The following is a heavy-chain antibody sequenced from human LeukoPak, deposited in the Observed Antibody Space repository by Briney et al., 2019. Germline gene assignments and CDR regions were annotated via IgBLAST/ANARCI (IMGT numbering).Heavy chain of an antibody. D-gene: IGHD3-3*01. CDR2: ISGSGGST. Sequence: GGSLRLSCAASGFTFSSYAMSWVRQAPGKGLEGVSAISGSGGSTYYADSVKGRFTISRDNSKNTLYLQMNSLRAEDTAVYYCARRDGFWSGYYPNYYYHYMDVWGKGTTVTVSS. CDR3: ARRDGFWSGYYPNYYYHYMDV. J-gene: IGHJ6*03. CDR1: GFTFSSYA. V-gene: IGHV3-23*01.